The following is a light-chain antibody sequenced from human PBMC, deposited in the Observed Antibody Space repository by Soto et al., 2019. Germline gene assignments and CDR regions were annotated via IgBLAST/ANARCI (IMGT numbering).Light chain of an antibody. CDR1: SSDGGGYNY. V-gene: IGLV2-14*01. CDR2: EVS. J-gene: IGLJ1*01. Sequence: QSVLTQPASVSGSPGQSSTISCTVTSSDGGGYNYVSWYQQHPGKAPKLMIYEVSTRPSGVSNRFSGSKSGNTASLTISGLQAEDEADYYCSSYTSSSTLYVFGTGTKVTVL. CDR3: SSYTSSSTLYV.